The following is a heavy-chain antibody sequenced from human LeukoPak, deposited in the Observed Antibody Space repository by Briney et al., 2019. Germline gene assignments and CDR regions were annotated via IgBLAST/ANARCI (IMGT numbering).Heavy chain of an antibody. CDR3: ARARDGYNADFDY. J-gene: IGHJ4*02. D-gene: IGHD5-24*01. Sequence: EASVKVSCKASGGTFSSYAISWVRQAPGQGLEWMGGIIPIFGTANYAQKFQGRVTITADKSTSTAYMELSSLRSEDTAVYYCARARDGYNADFDYWGQGTLVTVSS. CDR1: GGTFSSYA. CDR2: IIPIFGTA. V-gene: IGHV1-69*06.